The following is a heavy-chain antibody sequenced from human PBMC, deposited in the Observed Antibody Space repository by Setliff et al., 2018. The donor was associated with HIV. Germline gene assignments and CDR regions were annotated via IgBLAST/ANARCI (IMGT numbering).Heavy chain of an antibody. D-gene: IGHD1-1*01. CDR2: ISGYTGIT. CDR3: ARDAGTGGPGRWVDP. Sequence: AASVKVSCKISGYIFSHYGVTWVRQAPGQGLEYMGYISGYTGITHYAQSFQGRVTMTTDPSKYTAYMELRSLKYDDTAVYYCARDAGTGGPGRWVDPWGQGTMVTVSS. CDR1: GYIFSHYG. J-gene: IGHJ5*02. V-gene: IGHV1-18*01.